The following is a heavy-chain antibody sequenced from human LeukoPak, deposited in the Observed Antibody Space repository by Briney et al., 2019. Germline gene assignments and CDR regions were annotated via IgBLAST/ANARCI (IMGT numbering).Heavy chain of an antibody. D-gene: IGHD5-18*01. J-gene: IGHJ4*02. CDR2: ISSSGSAI. Sequence: LSLTCTVSGDFITAYYWSWIRQAPGKGLEWVSYISSSGSAIYYADSVKGRFTISRDNAKNSLYLQMSSLRVEDTAVYYCARDPRGITALVDYFDYWGQGTLVTVSS. V-gene: IGHV3-11*01. CDR1: GDFITAYY. CDR3: ARDPRGITALVDYFDY.